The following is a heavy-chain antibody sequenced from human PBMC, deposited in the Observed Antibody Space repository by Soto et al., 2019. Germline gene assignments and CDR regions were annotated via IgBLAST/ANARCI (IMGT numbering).Heavy chain of an antibody. J-gene: IGHJ5*02. Sequence: VASVKVSCKASGGTFSSYAISWVRQAPGQGLEWMGGIIPIFGTANYAQKFQGRVTITADESTSTAYMELSSLRSEDTAVYYCARDRSGIAGSNWFDPWGQGTLVTVSS. D-gene: IGHD6-13*01. CDR1: GGTFSSYA. V-gene: IGHV1-69*13. CDR2: IIPIFGTA. CDR3: ARDRSGIAGSNWFDP.